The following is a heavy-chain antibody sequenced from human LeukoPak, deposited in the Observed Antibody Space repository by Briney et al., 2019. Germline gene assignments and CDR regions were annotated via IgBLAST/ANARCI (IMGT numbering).Heavy chain of an antibody. V-gene: IGHV3-23*01. J-gene: IGHJ4*02. Sequence: PGGSLRLSCAASGFRFSNYAMSWVRQAPGKGLECVSGIGGSGSSTYYADSVKGRFTISRDNSKNTLYLQMNSLRAEDTAVYYCAKLWFGELGAVYFDYWGQGTLVTVSS. D-gene: IGHD3-10*01. CDR3: AKLWFGELGAVYFDY. CDR1: GFRFSNYA. CDR2: IGGSGSST.